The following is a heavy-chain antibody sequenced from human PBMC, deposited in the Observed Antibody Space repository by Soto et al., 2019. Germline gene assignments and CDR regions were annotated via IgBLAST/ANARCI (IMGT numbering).Heavy chain of an antibody. J-gene: IGHJ5*02. CDR2: INHSGST. CDR3: ARGFGSSWPPPGWFDP. D-gene: IGHD6-13*01. CDR1: GGSFSGYY. V-gene: IGHV4-34*01. Sequence: WETLSLTCAVYGGSFSGYYWSWIRQPPGKGLEWIGEINHSGSTNYNPSLKSRVTISVDTSKNQFSLKLSSVTAADTAVYYCARGFGSSWPPPGWFDPWGQGTLVTVSS.